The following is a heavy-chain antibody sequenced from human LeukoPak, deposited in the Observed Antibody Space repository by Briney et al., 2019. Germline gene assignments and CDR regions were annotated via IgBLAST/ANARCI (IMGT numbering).Heavy chain of an antibody. V-gene: IGHV1-8*02. Sequence: ASVKVSCKASGGTFSSYAINWVRQATGQGLEWMGWMNPNSGNTGYAQKFQGRVTMTRNTSISTAYMELSSLRSEDTAVYYCARGRGYSYGRYNWFDPWGQGTLVTVSS. CDR2: MNPNSGNT. D-gene: IGHD5-18*01. CDR3: ARGRGYSYGRYNWFDP. J-gene: IGHJ5*02. CDR1: GGTFSSYA.